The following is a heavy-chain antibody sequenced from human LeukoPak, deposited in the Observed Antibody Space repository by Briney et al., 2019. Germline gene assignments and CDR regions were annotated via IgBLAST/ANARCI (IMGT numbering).Heavy chain of an antibody. V-gene: IGHV1-69*04. CDR2: IIPILGIA. J-gene: IGHJ4*02. CDR1: GGTFSSYA. D-gene: IGHD3-10*01. CDR3: ARDRTIGGGSGSYLL. Sequence: LWASVKVSCKASGGTFSSYAISWVRQAPGQGLEWMGRIIPILGIANYAQKLQGRVTMTTDTSTSTAYMELRSLRSDDTAVYYCARDRTIGGGSGSYLLWGQGTLVTVSS.